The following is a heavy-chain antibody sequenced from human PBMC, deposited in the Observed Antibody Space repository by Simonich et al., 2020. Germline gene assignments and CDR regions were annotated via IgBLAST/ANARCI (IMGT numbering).Heavy chain of an antibody. CDR3: ARARGDSSSWYFDY. D-gene: IGHD6-13*01. J-gene: IGHJ4*02. V-gene: IGHV3-21*01. CDR1: GFTFSSYS. CDR2: ICSSSSYI. Sequence: EVQLVESGGGLVKPGGSLRLSCAASGFTFSSYSMNWVRQAPGKGLEWVSSICSSSSYIYYADSVKGRFTISRDNAKNSLYLQMNSLRAEDTAVYYCARARGDSSSWYFDYWGQGTLVTVSS.